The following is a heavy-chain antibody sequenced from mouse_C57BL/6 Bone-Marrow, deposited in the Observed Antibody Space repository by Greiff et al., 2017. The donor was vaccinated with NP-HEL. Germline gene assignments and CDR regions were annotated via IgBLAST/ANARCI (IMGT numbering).Heavy chain of an antibody. D-gene: IGHD1-1*01. Sequence: EVKLQESGPVLVKPGASVKMSCKASGYTFTDYYMNWVKQSHGKSLEWIGVINPYNGGTSYNQKFKGKATLTVDKSSSTAYMELNSLTSEDSAVYYCARELRNYYAMDYWGQGTSVTVSS. CDR3: ARELRNYYAMDY. CDR2: INPYNGGT. J-gene: IGHJ4*01. V-gene: IGHV1-19*01. CDR1: GYTFTDYY.